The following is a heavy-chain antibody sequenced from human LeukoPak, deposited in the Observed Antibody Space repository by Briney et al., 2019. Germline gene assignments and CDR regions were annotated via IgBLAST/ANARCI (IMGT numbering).Heavy chain of an antibody. CDR1: GGTFSSYA. CDR2: IIPIFGTA. Sequence: ASVKVSCKAPGGTFSSYAISWVRQAPGQGPEWMGGIIPIFGTANYAQKFQGRVTITTDESTSTAYMELSSLRSEDTAVYYCARAGSHYYDSSGPLLWGQGTLVTVSS. D-gene: IGHD3-22*01. J-gene: IGHJ4*02. V-gene: IGHV1-69*05. CDR3: ARAGSHYYDSSGPLL.